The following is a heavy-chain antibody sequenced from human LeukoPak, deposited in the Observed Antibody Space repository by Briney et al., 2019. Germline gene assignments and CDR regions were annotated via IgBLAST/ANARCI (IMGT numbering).Heavy chain of an antibody. CDR1: GYTFTSYG. J-gene: IGHJ4*02. V-gene: IGHV1-18*01. CDR2: IRAYNGNT. D-gene: IGHD4-17*01. CDR3: ARGNKDYGDYARGLSDY. Sequence: ASVKVSCKASGYTFTSYGISWVRQAPGQGLEWMGWIRAYNGNTNYAQKLQGRVTMTTDTSTSTAYMELRSLRSDDTAVYYCARGNKDYGDYARGLSDYWGQGTLVTVSS.